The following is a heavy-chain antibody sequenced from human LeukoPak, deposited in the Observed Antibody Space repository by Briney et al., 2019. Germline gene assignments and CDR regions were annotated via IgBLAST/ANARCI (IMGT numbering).Heavy chain of an antibody. CDR3: ATVITMVLYGMDV. CDR1: GYTLTELF. CDR2: FYTVGGET. J-gene: IGHJ6*04. V-gene: IGHV1-24*01. D-gene: IGHD3-10*01. Sequence: ASVKVSCKVSGYTLTELFMHSVRQAPGKGLEGVGGFYTVGGETIYAQKFQGRVTMTADTSTDTAYTELSSMRSEDTAVYCCATVITMVLYGMDVWGKGTTVTVSS.